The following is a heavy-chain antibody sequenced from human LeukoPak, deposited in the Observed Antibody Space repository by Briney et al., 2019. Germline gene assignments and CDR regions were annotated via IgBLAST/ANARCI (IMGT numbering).Heavy chain of an antibody. J-gene: IGHJ4*02. CDR2: IYYSGST. CDR3: AREAGYSSGWYNY. CDR1: GGSISSYY. Sequence: PSETLSLTCTVSGGSISSYYWGWIRQPPGKGLEWIGYIYYSGSTNYNPSLKSRVTISVDTSKNQFSLKLSSVTAADTAVYYCAREAGYSSGWYNYWGQGTLVTVSS. D-gene: IGHD6-19*01. V-gene: IGHV4-59*01.